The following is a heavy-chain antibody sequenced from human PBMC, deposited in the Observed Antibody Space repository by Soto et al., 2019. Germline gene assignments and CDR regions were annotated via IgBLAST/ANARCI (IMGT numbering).Heavy chain of an antibody. CDR3: ASEGSAPYYYYGMDV. J-gene: IGHJ6*02. Sequence: QVQLEQSGAEVKKPGDSMKVSCKASGYTFTTYGISWVRQAPGQGLEWMGWINGYNGNTDYPQKLQGRVTMTTDTSTSTAYMALRSLRSDDTAVYYCASEGSAPYYYYGMDVWGPGTTVTVSS. D-gene: IGHD6-19*01. CDR2: INGYNGNT. V-gene: IGHV1-18*01. CDR1: GYTFTTYG.